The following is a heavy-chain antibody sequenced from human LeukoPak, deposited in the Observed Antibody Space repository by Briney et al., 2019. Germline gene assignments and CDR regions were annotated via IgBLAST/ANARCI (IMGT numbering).Heavy chain of an antibody. CDR3: ARDSVRGGIYYGMDV. V-gene: IGHV1-18*01. J-gene: IGHJ6*02. CDR1: GYIFTNYG. Sequence: ASVKVSCKASGYIFTNYGISWVRQAPGQGLEWMGRISAYNGNTYDVQKLQGRVTMTTDTSTSTAYMELRSLRSDDTAVYYCARDSVRGGIYYGMDVWGQGTTVTVSS. CDR2: ISAYNGNT. D-gene: IGHD3-10*01.